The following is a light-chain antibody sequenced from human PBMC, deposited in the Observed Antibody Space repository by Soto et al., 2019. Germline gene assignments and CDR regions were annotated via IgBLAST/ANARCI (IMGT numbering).Light chain of an antibody. Sequence: QSALTQPASVSGSPGQSITISCTGTSSDVGGYNYVSWYQQHPGKAPKLMIYDVSNRPSGVSNRFSGSKSGNTASLTISGLQAEDEADYYCISYTSSSTLDGVFGTGTKLTVL. CDR3: ISYTSSSTLDGV. V-gene: IGLV2-14*01. J-gene: IGLJ1*01. CDR1: SSDVGGYNY. CDR2: DVS.